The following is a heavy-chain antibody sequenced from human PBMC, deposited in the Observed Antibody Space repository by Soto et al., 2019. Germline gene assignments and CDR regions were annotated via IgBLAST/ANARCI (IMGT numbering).Heavy chain of an antibody. CDR3: ARGDYYDIHDY. Sequence: VQLVQSGAEVKKPGASVKVSCKASGYTFTSYAMHWGRQAPGQSLEWMGWINAGNGNTKYSQKFQGRVTITRDTSASTAYMELSSRRSEDTAVYYCARGDYYDIHDYWGQGTLVTVSS. D-gene: IGHD3-22*01. CDR2: INAGNGNT. V-gene: IGHV1-3*01. CDR1: GYTFTSYA. J-gene: IGHJ4*02.